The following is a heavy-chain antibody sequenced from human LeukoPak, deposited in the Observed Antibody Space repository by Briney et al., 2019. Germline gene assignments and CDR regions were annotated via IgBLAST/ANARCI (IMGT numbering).Heavy chain of an antibody. V-gene: IGHV4-4*07. Sequence: SETLSLTCTVSGGSISSYYWSWIRQPAGKGLEWIGRIYTSGSTNYNPSLKSRVTMSVDTSKNQFSLKLSSVTAADTAVYYCARGQSTYYYYYMDVWGKGTTVTVSS. CDR2: IYTSGST. CDR3: ARGQSTYYYYYMDV. D-gene: IGHD1-1*01. J-gene: IGHJ6*03. CDR1: GGSISSYY.